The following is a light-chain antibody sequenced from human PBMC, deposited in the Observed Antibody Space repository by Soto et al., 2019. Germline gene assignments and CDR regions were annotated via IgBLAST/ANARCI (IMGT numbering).Light chain of an antibody. CDR3: QQRSNWPLT. CDR2: DAS. V-gene: IGKV3-11*01. CDR1: QSISSH. Sequence: EIVLTQSPATLSLSPGDRATLSCRASQSISSHLAWYQQKPGQAPRLLIYDASNRATGIPARFSGSGSGTDFTLTISSLEPEDFAVYYCQQRSNWPLTFGGGTKVEIK. J-gene: IGKJ4*01.